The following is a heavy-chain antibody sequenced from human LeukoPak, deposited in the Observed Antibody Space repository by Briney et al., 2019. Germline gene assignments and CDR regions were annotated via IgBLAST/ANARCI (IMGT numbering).Heavy chain of an antibody. D-gene: IGHD2-2*02. J-gene: IGHJ4*02. CDR1: GFTFGDYA. CDR2: IRSKAYGGTT. V-gene: IGHV3-49*03. Sequence: PGGSLRLSCTASGFTFGDYAMSWLCQAPGKGLEWVGFIRSKAYGGTTEYAAPVKGRFTISRDDSKSIAYLEMDSLETEDTAVYFCARVRAAAIRYYFDYWGQGTLVTVSS. CDR3: ARVRAAAIRYYFDY.